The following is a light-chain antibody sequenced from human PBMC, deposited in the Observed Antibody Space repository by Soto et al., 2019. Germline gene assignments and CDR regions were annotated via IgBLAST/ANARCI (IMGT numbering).Light chain of an antibody. CDR3: QSFDSSFIGLV. V-gene: IGLV2-14*01. CDR2: DVT. J-gene: IGLJ2*01. Sequence: QSALTQPASVSGSPGQSITISCTGTSSDIGDYDYVSWYQHLPGKAPKLLIFDVTHRPSGVSDRFSGSKSGTSASLAITGLQAEDEADYYCQSFDSSFIGLVFGGGTKVTVL. CDR1: SSDIGDYDY.